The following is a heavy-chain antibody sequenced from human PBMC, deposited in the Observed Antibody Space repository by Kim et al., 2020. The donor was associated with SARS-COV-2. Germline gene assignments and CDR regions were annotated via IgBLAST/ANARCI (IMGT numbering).Heavy chain of an antibody. V-gene: IGHV1-69*04. D-gene: IGHD3-16*01. CDR2: IIPILGIA. CDR3: ARDLGEPRGLDV. J-gene: IGHJ6*04. CDR1: GGTFSSYA. Sequence: SVKVSCKASGGTFSSYAISWVRQAPGQGLEWMGRIIPILGIANYAQKFQGRVTITADKSTSTAYMELSSLRSEDTAVYYCARDLGEPRGLDVWGKGTTVTVSS.